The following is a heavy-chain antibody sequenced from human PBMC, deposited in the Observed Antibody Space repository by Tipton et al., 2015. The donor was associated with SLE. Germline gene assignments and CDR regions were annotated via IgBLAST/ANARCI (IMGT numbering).Heavy chain of an antibody. CDR3: ARGDTGDDYFDN. CDR2: IYYSGNT. Sequence: GLVKPSETLSLTCTVSGGSISDYYWSWIRQPPGKGLEWIGYIYYSGNTNYNPSLKSRVTISVDTSTNQFSLKLSSVTAADTAVYYCARGDTGDDYFDNWGQGTLVTVSS. V-gene: IGHV4-59*01. J-gene: IGHJ4*02. D-gene: IGHD7-27*01. CDR1: GGSISDYY.